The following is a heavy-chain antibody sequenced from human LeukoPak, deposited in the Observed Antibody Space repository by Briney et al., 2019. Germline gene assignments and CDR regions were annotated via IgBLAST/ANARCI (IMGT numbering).Heavy chain of an antibody. CDR3: TRDYGSSDTIRPFDY. CDR2: ISSSSGYI. Sequence: GGSLRLSCAASGFTFITYTMNWVRQAPGKGLEWVSSISSSSGYIDYADSVKGRFTISRDNAKNSLYLQMNSLRAEDTAVYFCTRDYGSSDTIRPFDYWGQGTLVTVSS. V-gene: IGHV3-21*01. D-gene: IGHD2-21*01. CDR1: GFTFITYT. J-gene: IGHJ4*02.